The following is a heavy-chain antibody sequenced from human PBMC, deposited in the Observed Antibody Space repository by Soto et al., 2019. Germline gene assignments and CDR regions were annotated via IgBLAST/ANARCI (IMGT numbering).Heavy chain of an antibody. V-gene: IGHV3-74*01. CDR1: GFTFTNYW. CDR2: INTDGTTT. CDR3: ARGGSGKPNLWGY. Sequence: EVQLVESGGGLVQPGGSLRLFCAASGFTFTNYWMHWVRQAPGKGLVWVSRINTDGTTTSDTDSVKGRFTISRDNAKNTLYLQMNSLRVEDTAVYYCARGGSGKPNLWGYWGQGTLVTVSS. J-gene: IGHJ4*02. D-gene: IGHD3-16*01.